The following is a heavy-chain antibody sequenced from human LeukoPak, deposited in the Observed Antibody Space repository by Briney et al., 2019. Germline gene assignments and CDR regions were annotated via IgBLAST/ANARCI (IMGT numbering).Heavy chain of an antibody. Sequence: GGSLRLSCAASGFTFSSYAMSWVRQAPGRGLEWVSAISGSGDSTYYADSVKGWFTISRDNSKNTLYLQMSSLRAEDTAVYYCAKGPLTEVAGTTWDYWGQGTPVTVSS. CDR1: GFTFSSYA. V-gene: IGHV3-23*01. D-gene: IGHD6-19*01. CDR2: ISGSGDST. J-gene: IGHJ4*02. CDR3: AKGPLTEVAGTTWDY.